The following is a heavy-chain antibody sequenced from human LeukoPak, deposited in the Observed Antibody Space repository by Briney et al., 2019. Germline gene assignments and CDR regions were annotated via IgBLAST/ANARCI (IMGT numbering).Heavy chain of an antibody. V-gene: IGHV1-18*04. CDR1: GYTFTSYG. J-gene: IGHJ1*01. D-gene: IGHD3-10*01. CDR3: ARDDYYKSKYFQH. CDR2: ISAYNGNT. Sequence: ASVKVSCKASGYTFTSYGISWVRQAPGQELEWMGWISAYNGNTNYAQKLQGRVTITTDTSTSTAYMELRSLRSDDTAVYYCARDDYYKSKYFQHWGQGTLVTVSS.